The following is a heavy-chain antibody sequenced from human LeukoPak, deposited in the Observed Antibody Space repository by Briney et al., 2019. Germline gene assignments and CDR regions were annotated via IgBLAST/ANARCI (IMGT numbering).Heavy chain of an antibody. CDR2: ISDSGDNI. CDR3: AKVLSPRLLTTNLDC. D-gene: IGHD4-11*01. J-gene: IGHJ4*02. V-gene: IGHV3-23*01. Sequence: PGGSLRLSCAASGFTFDNYAMVWVRQAPGMGLEWVSGISDSGDNIFYSDSVKGRFTISRDNVKNILYLQVKSLRAEDTAVYYCAKVLSPRLLTTNLDCWGLGTLVTVSS. CDR1: GFTFDNYA.